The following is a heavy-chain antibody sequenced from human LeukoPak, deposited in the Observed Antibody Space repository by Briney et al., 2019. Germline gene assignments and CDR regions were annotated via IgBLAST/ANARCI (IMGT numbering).Heavy chain of an antibody. CDR3: ARDLPWTGIDY. CDR1: GFTVSSNY. D-gene: IGHD3/OR15-3a*01. J-gene: IGHJ4*02. Sequence: PGGSLRLSCAASGFTVSSNYMSWVRQAPGKGLEWVSVIYSGGSTYYADSVKGRFTISRDNAKNTLYLQMNSLRAEDTAVYYCARDLPWTGIDYWGQGTLVTVSS. V-gene: IGHV3-66*01. CDR2: IYSGGST.